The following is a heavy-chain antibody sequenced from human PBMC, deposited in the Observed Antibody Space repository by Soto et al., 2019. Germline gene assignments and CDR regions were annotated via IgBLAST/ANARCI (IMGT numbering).Heavy chain of an antibody. CDR3: ARDPRYYYDSSGYRLDY. D-gene: IGHD3-22*01. CDR1: GFTFTSNG. V-gene: IGHV1-18*01. CDR2: ISAYNSNT. J-gene: IGHJ4*02. Sequence: VSVKVTCKAPGFTFTSNGICWVRQSPGRGLEWMGWISAYNSNTNYAQKLQGRVTMTTDTSTSTAYMELRSLRSDDTAVYYCARDPRYYYDSSGYRLDYWGQGTLVSVSS.